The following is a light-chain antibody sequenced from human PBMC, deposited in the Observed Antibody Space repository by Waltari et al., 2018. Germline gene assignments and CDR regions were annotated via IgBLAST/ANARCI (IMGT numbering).Light chain of an antibody. CDR1: KLGDTY. V-gene: IGLV3-1*01. J-gene: IGLJ2*01. CDR3: QAWDTRTAV. Sequence: SFDLTQPPSVSVSPGQTASIPRSGDKLGDTYASWYQQRPGQAPVFVIYQDTKRPPGIPERFSGSNSGNTATLTISGTQAMDEADYYCQAWDTRTAVFGGGTKLTVL. CDR2: QDT.